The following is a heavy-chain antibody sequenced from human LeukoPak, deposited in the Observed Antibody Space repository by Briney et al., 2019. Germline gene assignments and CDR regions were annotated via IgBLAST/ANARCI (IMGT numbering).Heavy chain of an antibody. CDR3: ARRSCSGVNCYPDY. CDR1: GFTFSSYS. V-gene: IGHV3-21*01. D-gene: IGHD2-15*01. J-gene: IGHJ4*02. Sequence: GGSLRLSCGASGFTFSSYSLNWVRRAPGKGLEWVSSISSSSVYIYYADSVKGRFTLSRDNAKNSLFLQMNSLRAEDTAVYYCARRSCSGVNCYPDYWGQGTLVTVSS. CDR2: ISSSSVYI.